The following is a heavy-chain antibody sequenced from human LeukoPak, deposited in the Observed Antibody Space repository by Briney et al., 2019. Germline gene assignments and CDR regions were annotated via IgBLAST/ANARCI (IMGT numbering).Heavy chain of an antibody. CDR3: ARSYYYDSSGYYY. CDR2: INPSGGST. Sequence: ASVKVSCKASGYTFTSYGISWVRQAPGQGLEWMGIINPSGGSTSYAQKFQGRVTMTRDMSTSTVYMELSSLRSEDTAVYYCARSYYYDSSGYYYWGQGTLVTVSS. V-gene: IGHV1-46*01. CDR1: GYTFTSYG. D-gene: IGHD3-22*01. J-gene: IGHJ4*02.